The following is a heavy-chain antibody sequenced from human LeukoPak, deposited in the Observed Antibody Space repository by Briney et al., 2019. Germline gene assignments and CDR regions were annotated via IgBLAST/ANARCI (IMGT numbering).Heavy chain of an antibody. CDR3: ARDGCSSTSCYAPHCYYYGMDV. J-gene: IGHJ6*02. V-gene: IGHV1-69*01. CDR2: IIPIFGTA. Sequence: SVKVSCKASGGTFSSYAISWVRQAPGQGLEWMGGIIPIFGTANYAQKFQGRVTITADESTSTAYMELSSLRSEDTAVYYCARDGCSSTSCYAPHCYYYGMDVWGQGTTVTVSS. D-gene: IGHD2-2*01. CDR1: GGTFSSYA.